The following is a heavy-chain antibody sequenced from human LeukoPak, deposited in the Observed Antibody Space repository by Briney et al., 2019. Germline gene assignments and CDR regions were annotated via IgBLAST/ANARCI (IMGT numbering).Heavy chain of an antibody. CDR2: IYYSGST. CDR1: GGSISSGSYY. D-gene: IGHD6-6*01. J-gene: IGHJ4*02. Sequence: SETLSLTCTVSGGSISSGSYYWSWIRQPAGKGLEWIGYIYYSGSTYYNPSLKSRVTISVDRSKNQFSLKLSSVTAADTAVYYCAIPKQYSSSHYFDYWGQGTLVTVSS. V-gene: IGHV4-61*10. CDR3: AIPKQYSSSHYFDY.